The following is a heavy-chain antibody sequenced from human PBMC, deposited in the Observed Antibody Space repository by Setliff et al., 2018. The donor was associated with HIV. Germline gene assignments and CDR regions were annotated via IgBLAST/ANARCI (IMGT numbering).Heavy chain of an antibody. D-gene: IGHD6-19*01. CDR2: INTDNGNT. Sequence: VASVKVSCKASGYTFTSYAMNWLRQAPGQRLEWMGWINTDNGNTKYSRKFQGRVTITRDTSASTAYMELSSLRSEDTAVYYCAKDLELWLLNAFDIWGQGTMVTVSS. CDR3: AKDLELWLLNAFDI. J-gene: IGHJ3*02. V-gene: IGHV1-3*04. CDR1: GYTFTSYA.